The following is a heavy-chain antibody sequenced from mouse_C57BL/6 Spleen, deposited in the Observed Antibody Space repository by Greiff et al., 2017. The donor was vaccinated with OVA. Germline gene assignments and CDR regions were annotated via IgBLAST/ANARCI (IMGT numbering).Heavy chain of an antibody. CDR3: VRPGYGNYGYAMDY. CDR2: IRSKSNNYAT. Sequence: EVQLVESGGGLVQPKGSLKLSCAASGFSFNTYAMNWVRQAPGKGLEWVARIRSKSNNYATYYADSVKDRFTISRDDSESMLYLQMNNLKTEDTAMYYCVRPGYGNYGYAMDYWGQGTSVTVSS. CDR1: GFSFNTYA. D-gene: IGHD2-1*01. V-gene: IGHV10-1*01. J-gene: IGHJ4*01.